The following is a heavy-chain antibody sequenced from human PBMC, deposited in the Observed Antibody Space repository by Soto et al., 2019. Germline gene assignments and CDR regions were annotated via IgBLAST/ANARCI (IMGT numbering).Heavy chain of an antibody. CDR2: LYDSGNI. D-gene: IGHD3-9*01. Sequence: QLHLQESGPGLVKPSETLSLTCTVSGASITGSTYYYGWIRQPPGKGLEWIGSLYDSGNIYYNPALRGRVTISVDTSKNQFSVNLSSVTAADTAFYYCAKKYNDLLTYYPRDYFDSWGQGTLVTVSS. CDR3: AKKYNDLLTYYPRDYFDS. CDR1: GASITGSTYY. J-gene: IGHJ4*02. V-gene: IGHV4-39*01.